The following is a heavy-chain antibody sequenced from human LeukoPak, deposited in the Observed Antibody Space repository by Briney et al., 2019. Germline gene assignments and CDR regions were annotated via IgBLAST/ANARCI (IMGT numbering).Heavy chain of an antibody. CDR3: AKDFHTVTTFDY. D-gene: IGHD4-11*01. J-gene: IGHJ4*02. Sequence: GGSLRLSCAASGFSFSTYRMNWVRQAPGKGLEWVAVISFDGSNKYFADSVKGRFSISRDNSKNTLDLQMNSLRAEDTAVYYCAKDFHTVTTFDYWGQGTLVTVSS. CDR2: ISFDGSNK. CDR1: GFSFSTYR. V-gene: IGHV3-30*18.